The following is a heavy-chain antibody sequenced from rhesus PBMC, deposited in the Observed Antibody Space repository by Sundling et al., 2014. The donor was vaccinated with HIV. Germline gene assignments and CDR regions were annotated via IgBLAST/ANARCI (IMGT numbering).Heavy chain of an antibody. J-gene: IGHJ5-1*01. CDR3: AKRIYCTSTSCYGGFDV. CDR2: ISGGGNT. V-gene: IGHV3-103*01. CDR1: GFTFNIFV. D-gene: IGHD2-2*01. Sequence: EVQLVESGGGLAKPGGSLRLSCAASGFTFNIFVIHWVRQAPGKGLEWVSAISGGGNTNYADSVKGRFTISRDNSKNTLSLQMNSLKTEDTAVYYCAKRIYCTSTSCYGGFDVWGPGVLVTVSS.